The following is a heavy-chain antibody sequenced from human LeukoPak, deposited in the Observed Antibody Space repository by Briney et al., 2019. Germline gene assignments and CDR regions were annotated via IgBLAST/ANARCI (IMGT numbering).Heavy chain of an antibody. D-gene: IGHD3-16*01. Sequence: SQTLSLTCAVSGGSISSGGYSWSWIRQPPGKGLEWIGYIYHSGSTYYNPSLKSRVTISVDRSKNQFSLKLSSVTAADTAVYYCARGRGVSSPYVGGTFGWFDPWGQGTLVTVSS. CDR1: GGSISSGGYS. CDR3: ARGRGVSSPYVGGTFGWFDP. V-gene: IGHV4-30-2*01. J-gene: IGHJ5*02. CDR2: IYHSGST.